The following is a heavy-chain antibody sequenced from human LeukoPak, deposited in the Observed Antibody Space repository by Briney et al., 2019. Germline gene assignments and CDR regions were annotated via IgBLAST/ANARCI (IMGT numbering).Heavy chain of an antibody. D-gene: IGHD6-6*01. CDR3: AKGLGAARGTNAFDI. CDR1: GFTFDDYA. CDR2: ISWNSGSI. Sequence: GGSLRLSCAASGFTFDDYAMHWVRQAPGKGLEWVSGISWNSGSIGYADSVKGRFTISRDNAKNSLYLQMNSLRAEDMALYYCAKGLGAARGTNAFDIWGQGTMVTVSS. V-gene: IGHV3-9*03. J-gene: IGHJ3*02.